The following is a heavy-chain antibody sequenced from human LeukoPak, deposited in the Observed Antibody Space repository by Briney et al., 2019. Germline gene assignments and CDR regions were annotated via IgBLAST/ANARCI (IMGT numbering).Heavy chain of an antibody. CDR3: ARVVGDKSWSAFDI. V-gene: IGHV4-38-2*02. Sequence: PAETLSLTCTVSGYSISSGYYWGWIRQPPGKGLEWIGSIYHSGRTYYNPSLKSRVTISVDTSKNQFSLNLSSVTAADTAVYFCARVVGDKSWSAFDIRGQGTMVTVSS. CDR1: GYSISSGYY. CDR2: IYHSGRT. D-gene: IGHD4-23*01. J-gene: IGHJ3*02.